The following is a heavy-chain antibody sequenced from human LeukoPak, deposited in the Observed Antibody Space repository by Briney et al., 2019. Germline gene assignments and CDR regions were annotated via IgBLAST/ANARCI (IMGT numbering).Heavy chain of an antibody. CDR1: GYTFTGYY. CDR2: INPNSGGT. J-gene: IGHJ5*02. CDR3: ARRNVVPVSNWFDP. D-gene: IGHD2-2*01. Sequence: ASVKVSCKASGYTFTGYYMHWVRQAPGQGLEWMGWINPNSGGTNYAQKFQGRVTMTRDTSISTAYMELSRLRSDDTAVYYCARRNVVPVSNWFDPWGQGTLVTVSS. V-gene: IGHV1-2*02.